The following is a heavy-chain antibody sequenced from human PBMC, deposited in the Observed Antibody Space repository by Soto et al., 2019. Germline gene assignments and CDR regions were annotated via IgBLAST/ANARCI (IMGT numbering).Heavy chain of an antibody. D-gene: IGHD3-22*01. J-gene: IGHJ4*02. V-gene: IGHV4-30-2*01. CDR3: ARDHHSYYDTSGYYPYFDF. Sequence: SETLSLTCNMSGDSYSISTYSWSWIRQPPGKALQWIGFIYQSGVTSYNPSLASRVSISLDRSNNQCSLKLKSVTAADTAVYFCARDHHSYYDTSGYYPYFDFWGQGTLVTVSS. CDR1: GDSYSISTYS. CDR2: IYQSGVT.